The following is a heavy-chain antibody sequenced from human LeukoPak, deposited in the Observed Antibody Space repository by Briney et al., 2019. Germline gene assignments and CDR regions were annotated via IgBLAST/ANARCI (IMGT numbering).Heavy chain of an antibody. CDR3: AAPILHHTYFFDY. CDR2: INPDSGGT. CDR1: GYTFTGYF. Sequence: ASVKVSCKASGYTFTGYFIHWVRQAPGQGLEWMGWINPDSGGTNYAQKFQGRVTMTRDTSINTAYMELSSLRSDDTAVYYCAAPILHHTYFFDYWGQGTQVTVSS. J-gene: IGHJ4*02. V-gene: IGHV1-2*02. D-gene: IGHD3-3*01.